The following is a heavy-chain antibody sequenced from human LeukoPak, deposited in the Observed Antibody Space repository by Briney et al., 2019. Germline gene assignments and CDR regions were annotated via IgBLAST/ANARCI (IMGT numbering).Heavy chain of an antibody. D-gene: IGHD2-2*01. J-gene: IGHJ4*02. CDR2: ISGSGGST. V-gene: IGHV3-23*01. CDR1: GFTFSNYA. CDR3: AKNGCSSTSCYVGDY. Sequence: GGSLRLSCAASGFTFSNYAMSWVRQAPGKGLEWVSVISGSGGSTYYADSVKGRSTISRDNAKNTLYLQMNSLRAEDTAVYYCAKNGCSSTSCYVGDYWGQGTLVTVSS.